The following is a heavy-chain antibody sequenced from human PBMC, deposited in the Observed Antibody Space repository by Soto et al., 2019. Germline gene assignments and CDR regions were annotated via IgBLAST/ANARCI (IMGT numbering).Heavy chain of an antibody. CDR2: IYQSGST. CDR3: ARRPMGTTTWYFDL. J-gene: IGHJ2*01. Sequence: QVQLQESGPGLVKTSETLSLTCVVSGYSIRTLYWGWIRQTPGKGLEWIGSIYQSGSTYYNPSLKSRVAMSIDTSKNQFSLRLSSVTAADTAIYYCARRPMGTTTWYFDLWGRGTLVSVSS. D-gene: IGHD7-27*01. CDR1: GYSIRTLY. V-gene: IGHV4-38-2*01.